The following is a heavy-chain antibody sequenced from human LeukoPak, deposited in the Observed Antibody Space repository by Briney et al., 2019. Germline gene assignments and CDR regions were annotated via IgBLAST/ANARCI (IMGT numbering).Heavy chain of an antibody. J-gene: IGHJ4*02. CDR1: GFTFSSYA. CDR2: ISYDGSNK. D-gene: IGHD3-22*01. V-gene: IGHV3-30*04. CDR3: ARDPYYYDGGYFDY. Sequence: GGSLRLSYAASGFTFSSYAMHWVRQAPGKGLEWVAVISYDGSNKYYADSVKGRFTISRDNSKNTLYLQMNSLRAEDTAVYYCARDPYYYDGGYFDYWGQGTLVTVSS.